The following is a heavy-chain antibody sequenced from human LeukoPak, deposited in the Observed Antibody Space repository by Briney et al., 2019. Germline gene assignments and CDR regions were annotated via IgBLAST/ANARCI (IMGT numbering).Heavy chain of an antibody. CDR1: GFSFTDYP. V-gene: IGHV3-48*02. CDR3: ASDQRYAFDY. Sequence: GGSLRLSCATSGFSFTDYPLHWVRQAPGKGLEWVSNIRTSAEGANYAYYADSVKGRVTISRDDAKNTLYLHMNSLRDDDTAVYYCASDQRYAFDYWGQGILVTVSS. J-gene: IGHJ4*02. CDR2: IRTSAEGANYA. D-gene: IGHD3-9*01.